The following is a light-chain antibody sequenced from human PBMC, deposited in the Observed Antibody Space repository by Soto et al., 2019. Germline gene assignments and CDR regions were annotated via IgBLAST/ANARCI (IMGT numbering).Light chain of an antibody. V-gene: IGKV1-5*01. CDR3: LQYYNYWT. J-gene: IGKJ1*01. Sequence: DIQMTQSPSTLSASVGDRVTITCWASQSLLTWLAWYQQKSGQAPKLLIYDGSTLESGVPSRFSGSGSETEFSLTIRGLQPDDFATYYCLQYYNYWTFGQGTKVEL. CDR1: QSLLTW. CDR2: DGS.